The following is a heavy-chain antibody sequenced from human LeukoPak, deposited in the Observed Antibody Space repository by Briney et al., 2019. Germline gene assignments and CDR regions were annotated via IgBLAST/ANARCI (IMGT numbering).Heavy chain of an antibody. Sequence: SETLSLTCAVYGGSFSGYYWSWIRQPPGRGLEWIGEINHSGSTNYNPSLKSRVTISVDTSKNQFSLKLSSVTAADTAVYYCARGVPKRWLQPRAFDIWGQGTMVTVSS. D-gene: IGHD5-12*01. J-gene: IGHJ3*02. V-gene: IGHV4-34*01. CDR3: ARGVPKRWLQPRAFDI. CDR1: GGSFSGYY. CDR2: INHSGST.